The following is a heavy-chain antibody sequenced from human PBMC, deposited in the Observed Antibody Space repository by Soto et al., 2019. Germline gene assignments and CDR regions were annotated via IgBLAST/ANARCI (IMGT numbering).Heavy chain of an antibody. J-gene: IGHJ4*02. Sequence: EVQLVESGGGLVKPGGSLRLSCAASGFTFSSYSMNWVRQAPGKGLEWVSSISSSSSYIYYADSVKGRFTISRDNAKNSLYLQMNSLRAEDTDVYYCATAGGPSGSYYHYWGQGTLVTVSS. D-gene: IGHD1-26*01. CDR1: GFTFSSYS. CDR2: ISSSSSYI. V-gene: IGHV3-21*01. CDR3: ATAGGPSGSYYHY.